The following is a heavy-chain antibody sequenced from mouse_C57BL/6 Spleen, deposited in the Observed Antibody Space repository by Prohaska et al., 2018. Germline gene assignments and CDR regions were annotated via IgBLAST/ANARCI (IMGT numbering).Heavy chain of an antibody. V-gene: IGHV1-53*01. D-gene: IGHD1-1*01. CDR1: GYTFTSYW. J-gene: IGHJ2*01. Sequence: QVQLQQPGTELVKPGASVKLSCKASGYTFTSYWMHWVKQRPGQGLEWIGNINPSNGVTNYNEMFKSKATLTVDKSSSTAYMQLSSLTSEDSAVYYCARWGLITTVVATENYWGQGTTLTVSS. CDR3: ARWGLITTVVATENY. CDR2: INPSNGVT.